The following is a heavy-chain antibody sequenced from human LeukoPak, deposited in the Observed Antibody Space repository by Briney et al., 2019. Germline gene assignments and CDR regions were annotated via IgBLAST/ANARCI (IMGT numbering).Heavy chain of an antibody. V-gene: IGHV3-74*01. CDR1: GFNFSAYW. CDR2: ISGDGTIS. J-gene: IGHJ4*02. Sequence: PGGSLRLSCAASGFNFSAYWMHWVRQSPGKGLVWVSGISGDGTISNHADSVKGRFTISRDNAKNTLYLQVNSLRAEDTAVYYCTRGGYNSWAPVDCWGQGTLVTVSS. CDR3: TRGGYNSWAPVDC. D-gene: IGHD5-24*01.